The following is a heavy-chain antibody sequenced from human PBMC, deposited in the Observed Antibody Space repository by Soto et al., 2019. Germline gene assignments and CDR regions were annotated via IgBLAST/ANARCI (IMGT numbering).Heavy chain of an antibody. D-gene: IGHD6-19*01. Sequence: GGSLRLSCSASGFTFSSYAMHWVRQAPGKGLEYVSAISSNGGSTYYADSVKGRFTISRDNSKNTLYLQMSSLRAEDTAVYYCVKDGYSSGWSYYYYYMDVWGKGTTVTVSS. CDR2: ISSNGGST. V-gene: IGHV3-64D*09. CDR1: GFTFSSYA. J-gene: IGHJ6*03. CDR3: VKDGYSSGWSYYYYYMDV.